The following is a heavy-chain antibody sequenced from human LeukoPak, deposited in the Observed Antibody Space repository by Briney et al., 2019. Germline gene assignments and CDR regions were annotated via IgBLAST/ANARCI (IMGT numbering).Heavy chain of an antibody. V-gene: IGHV3-30*18. CDR2: ISYDGSNK. Sequence: GGSLRLSCAASGFTFSSYDMHWVRQAPGKGLEWVAVISYDGSNKYYADSVKGRFTISRDNSKNTLYLQMNSLRAEDTAVYYCAKDSVDDGYDLDYWGQGTLVTVSS. CDR1: GFTFSSYD. CDR3: AKDSVDDGYDLDY. J-gene: IGHJ4*02. D-gene: IGHD5-12*01.